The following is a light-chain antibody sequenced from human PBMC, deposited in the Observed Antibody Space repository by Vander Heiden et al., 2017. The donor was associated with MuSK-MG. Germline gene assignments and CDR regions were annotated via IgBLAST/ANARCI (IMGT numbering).Light chain of an antibody. Sequence: DVVMTQSPLSLPVTLGQPASISCRSSQSLVYSDGNTYLSWFQQRPGQSPGRLIYKVSNRDSGVPDRFSGSGSGTDFTLKISRVEADDIGVYYCRQGTHGPHTFGQGTKLEIK. CDR3: RQGTHGPHT. CDR2: KVS. CDR1: QSLVYSDGNTY. V-gene: IGKV2-30*01. J-gene: IGKJ2*01.